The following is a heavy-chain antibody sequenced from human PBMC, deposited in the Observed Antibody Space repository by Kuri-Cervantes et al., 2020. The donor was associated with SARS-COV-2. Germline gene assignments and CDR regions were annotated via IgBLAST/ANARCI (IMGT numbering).Heavy chain of an antibody. V-gene: IGHV4-61*01. D-gene: IGHD3-10*01. J-gene: IGHJ4*02. CDR1: GGSVSSGSHY. CDR2: IYYSGST. CDR3: ARTLDYYGSGTYCFDY. Sequence: SETLSLTCIVSGGSVSSGSHYWSWIRQPPGKGLEWIGYIYYSGSTKYNPSLKSRVTVSVDTSKNQFSLKLKSVTAADTAVYYCARTLDYYGSGTYCFDYWGQGTLVTVSS.